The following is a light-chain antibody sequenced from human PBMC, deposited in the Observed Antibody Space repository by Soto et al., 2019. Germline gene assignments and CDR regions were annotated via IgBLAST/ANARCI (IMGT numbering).Light chain of an antibody. V-gene: IGLV2-14*01. Sequence: QSALTQPASVSGSPGQSITISSTGTSSDVGGYNYVSWYQQHPGKAPKLLIYEVSNRPSGVYNRFSGSKSGNTASLTSSGLQAEDEADYYCSSYTSSSTRVFGVGTTLHVL. CDR2: EVS. J-gene: IGLJ3*02. CDR1: SSDVGGYNY. CDR3: SSYTSSSTRV.